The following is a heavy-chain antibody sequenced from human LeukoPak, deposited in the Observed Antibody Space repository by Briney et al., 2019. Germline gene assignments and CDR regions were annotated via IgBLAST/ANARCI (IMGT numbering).Heavy chain of an antibody. CDR1: GGSISSSSYY. Sequence: SETLSLTCTVSGGSISSSSYYWGWLRQPPGTGLEWIGSIYYSGSTYYNPSLKSRVTISVDTSKNQFSLKLSSVTAADTAVYYCARRSSSWYSIWFDPWGQGTLVTVSS. J-gene: IGHJ5*02. V-gene: IGHV4-39*07. CDR3: ARRSSSWYSIWFDP. D-gene: IGHD6-13*01. CDR2: IYYSGST.